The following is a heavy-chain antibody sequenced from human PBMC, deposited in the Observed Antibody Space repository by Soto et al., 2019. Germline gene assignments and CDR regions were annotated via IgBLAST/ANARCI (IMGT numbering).Heavy chain of an antibody. Sequence: QVRLEESGPGLVKPSETLSLICSVSGGSVNNANYFWNWIRHHPENGLEWIGYIYYSGSTRYNPSLKTRATLSIATSKNHFSLRLNSVTVADTAVYFCARDADYGGSRGGMDVWGRGTTVTVSS. J-gene: IGHJ6*02. CDR1: GGSVNNANYF. D-gene: IGHD4-17*01. CDR3: ARDADYGGSRGGMDV. V-gene: IGHV4-31*03. CDR2: IYYSGST.